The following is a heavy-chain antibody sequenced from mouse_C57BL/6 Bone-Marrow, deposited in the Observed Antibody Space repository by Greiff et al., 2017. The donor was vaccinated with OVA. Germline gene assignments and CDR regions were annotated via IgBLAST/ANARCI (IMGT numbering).Heavy chain of an antibody. V-gene: IGHV1-31*01. D-gene: IGHD4-1*01. CDR2: IYPYNGAS. J-gene: IGHJ4*01. CDR3: ARWEVNWGYYYAMDY. Sequence: EVQLVESGPELVKPGASVKISCKASGYSFTGYYMHWVKQSHGNILDWIGYIYPYNGASSYNQKFKGKATLTVDKSSSTAYMELRSLTSEDSAVYYCARWEVNWGYYYAMDYWGQGTSVTVSS. CDR1: GYSFTGYY.